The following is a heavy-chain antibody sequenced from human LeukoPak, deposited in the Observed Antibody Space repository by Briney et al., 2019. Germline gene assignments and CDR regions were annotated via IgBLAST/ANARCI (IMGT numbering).Heavy chain of an antibody. CDR1: GFTISTYT. J-gene: IGHJ4*02. CDR3: ARGEYSSSLGLDY. V-gene: IGHV3-11*01. CDR2: ISSSGSTI. Sequence: GGSLRLSCAASGFTISTYTMSWIRQAPGKGLEWVSYISSSGSTIYYADSVKGRFTISRDNAKNSLDLQMNSLRAEDTAVYYCARGEYSSSLGLDYWGQGTLVTVSS. D-gene: IGHD6-6*01.